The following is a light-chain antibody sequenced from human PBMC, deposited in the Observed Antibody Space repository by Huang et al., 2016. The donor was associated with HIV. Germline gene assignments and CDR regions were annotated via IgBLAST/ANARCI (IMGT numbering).Light chain of an antibody. CDR1: HGISNS. CDR3: QQLKTYPVT. CDR2: AAS. V-gene: IGKV1-9*01. J-gene: IGKJ4*01. Sequence: IQLTQSPSSLSTSIGDSVTITCRARHGISNSFTWFQQRPGEAPKLLIFAASALQPCVPSRFSGTGSETDFTLTITSLQPEDFATYYCQQLKTYPVTFGGGTRV.